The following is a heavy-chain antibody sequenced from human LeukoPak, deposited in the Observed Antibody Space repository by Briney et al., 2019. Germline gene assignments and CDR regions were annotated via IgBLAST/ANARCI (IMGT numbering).Heavy chain of an antibody. V-gene: IGHV3-66*01. J-gene: IGHJ4*02. CDR2: ILGGGGT. CDR3: ARGLVLTYYYFES. D-gene: IGHD2-8*02. Sequence: GGSLRLSCAATGFTVSSNYMTWVRQAPGKGLEWVSVILGGGGTYYADSVKGRFTISRDNSKNTLYLQMNSLRAEDTAVYYCARGLVLTYYYFESWGQGTLVTVSS. CDR1: GFTVSSNY.